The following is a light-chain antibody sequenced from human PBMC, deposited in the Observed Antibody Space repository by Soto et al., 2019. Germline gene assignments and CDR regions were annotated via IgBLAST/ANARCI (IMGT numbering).Light chain of an antibody. CDR2: GAS. CDR3: QQYNTWLRS. Sequence: EIVMTQSPATLSVSPGERATLSCRASQSVSSNLAWYQQKPGQAPRLLIYGASTRATGIPARFSGSGSGTEFTLTISSLQSEDFAVYYCQQYNTWLRSFGQGTKVEI. CDR1: QSVSSN. V-gene: IGKV3-15*01. J-gene: IGKJ1*01.